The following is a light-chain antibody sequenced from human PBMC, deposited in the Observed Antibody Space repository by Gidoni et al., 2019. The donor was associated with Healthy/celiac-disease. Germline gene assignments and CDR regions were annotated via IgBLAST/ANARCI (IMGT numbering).Light chain of an antibody. J-gene: IGKJ4*01. CDR1: QSISSW. V-gene: IGKV1-5*01. CDR2: DAS. Sequence: DSQMTQSPSTLSASVGDRVTITCRASQSISSWLAWYQQKPGKAPKLRIYDASSLESGVPSRFSGSRSGTEFTLTISSLQPDDFATYYCQQYNSYPLTFGGGTKVEIK. CDR3: QQYNSYPLT.